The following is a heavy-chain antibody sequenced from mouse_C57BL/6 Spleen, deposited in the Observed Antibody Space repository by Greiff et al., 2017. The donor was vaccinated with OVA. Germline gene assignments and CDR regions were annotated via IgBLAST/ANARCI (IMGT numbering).Heavy chain of an antibody. CDR1: GFSLTSYG. V-gene: IGHV2-3*01. Sequence: VQRVESGPGLVAPSQRLSITCTVSGFSLTSYGVSWVRQPPGKGLEWLGVIWGDGSTTYHSALISRLIISKDNAKGQVFLKLNSLQTDDTATYYCAKDYYGRGGFAYWGQGTLVTVSA. D-gene: IGHD1-1*01. CDR3: AKDYYGRGGFAY. J-gene: IGHJ3*01. CDR2: IWGDGST.